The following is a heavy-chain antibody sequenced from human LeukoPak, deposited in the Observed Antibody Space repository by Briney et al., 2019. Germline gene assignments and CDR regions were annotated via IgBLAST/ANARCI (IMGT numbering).Heavy chain of an antibody. CDR1: GGSISSSSYY. D-gene: IGHD6-19*01. V-gene: IGHV4-39*07. J-gene: IGHJ4*02. CDR3: ARVLSSGWYDAYFDY. Sequence: SETLPLTCTVSGGSISSSSYYWGWIRQPPGKRLEWIGSIYYSGSTYYNPSLKSRVTISVDTSKNQFSLKLSSVTAADTAVYYCARVLSSGWYDAYFDYWGQGTLVTVSS. CDR2: IYYSGST.